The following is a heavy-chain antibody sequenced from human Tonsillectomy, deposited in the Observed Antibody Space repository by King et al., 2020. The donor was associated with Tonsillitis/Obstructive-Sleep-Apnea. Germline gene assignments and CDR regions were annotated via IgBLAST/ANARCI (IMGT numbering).Heavy chain of an antibody. D-gene: IGHD5-18*01. CDR3: AREGGDGFSYGYAAYYYYMDV. V-gene: IGHV3-7*01. CDR2: IKQDGSEK. Sequence: VQLVESGGGLVQPGGSLRLSCAASGFTFSSYWMSWVRQAPGKGLEWVANIKQDGSEKYYVDSVKGRFTISRDNAKNSLYLQMNSLRAEDTAVYYWAREGGDGFSYGYAAYYYYMDVWGKGTTVTVSS. CDR1: GFTFSSYW. J-gene: IGHJ6*03.